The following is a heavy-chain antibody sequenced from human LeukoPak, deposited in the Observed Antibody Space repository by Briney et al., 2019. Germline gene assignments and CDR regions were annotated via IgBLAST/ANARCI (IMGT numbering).Heavy chain of an antibody. CDR1: GFTFSKPA. D-gene: IGHD6-19*01. V-gene: IGHV3-23*01. CDR2: LSGSGITT. Sequence: GGSLTLSCPASGFTFSKPAMRWVRQAHGKGREWVSTLSGSGITTYYADSVKGRFTISRENSKNTLYLQMNSLRAEDTAVYYCAKGIYSSGWSYFDYWGHGTLVTVSS. J-gene: IGHJ4*01. CDR3: AKGIYSSGWSYFDY.